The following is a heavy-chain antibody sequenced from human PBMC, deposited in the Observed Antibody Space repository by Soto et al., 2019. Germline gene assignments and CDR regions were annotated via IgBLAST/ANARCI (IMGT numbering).Heavy chain of an antibody. V-gene: IGHV3-23*01. J-gene: IGHJ6*02. CDR3: AKGTQFFYYYAMDV. CDR1: GFTFSSYG. CDR2: LSGSGDTT. Sequence: PGGSLRLSCAASGFTFSSYGTNWVRQAPGKGLEWVSALSGSGDTTYYADSVRGRFSISRDNSKNTLYLQMSSLRGEDTAVYYCAKGTQFFYYYAMDVWGQGTTVTVSS.